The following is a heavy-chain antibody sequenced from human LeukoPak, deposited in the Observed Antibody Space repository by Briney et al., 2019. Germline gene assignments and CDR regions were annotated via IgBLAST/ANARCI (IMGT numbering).Heavy chain of an antibody. Sequence: GGSLRLSCAASGFTFGTYAMSWVRQAPGKGLEWVSAINSGGGNTYYADSVRGRFTISRDNSKNTLYLQMNSLRAEDTAVYYCAKAGCGDGSCYYAEYFQHWGQGTLVTVSS. J-gene: IGHJ1*01. CDR2: INSGGGNT. CDR1: GFTFGTYA. D-gene: IGHD2-15*01. V-gene: IGHV3-23*01. CDR3: AKAGCGDGSCYYAEYFQH.